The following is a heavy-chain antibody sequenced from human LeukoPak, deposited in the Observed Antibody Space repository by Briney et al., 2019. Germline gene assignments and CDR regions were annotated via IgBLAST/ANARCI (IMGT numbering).Heavy chain of an antibody. CDR1: EFTFSGSA. J-gene: IGHJ4*02. CDR2: IRSKANSYAT. CDR3: TRVRGYSGYDYDY. Sequence: SGGSLRLSCAASEFTFSGSAMHWARQASGKGLEWVGRIRSKANSYATAYAASVKGRFTISRDDSKNTAYLQMNSLKTEDTAVYYCTRVRGYSGYDYDYWGQGTLVTVSS. D-gene: IGHD5-12*01. V-gene: IGHV3-73*01.